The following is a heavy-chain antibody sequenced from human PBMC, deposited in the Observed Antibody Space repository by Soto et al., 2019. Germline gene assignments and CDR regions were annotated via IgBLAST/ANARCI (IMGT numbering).Heavy chain of an antibody. CDR2: IYYSGST. V-gene: IGHV4-59*08. CDR3: ARHYYYDSSGGNWFDP. J-gene: IGHJ5*02. D-gene: IGHD3-22*01. Sequence: SETLSLTCTVSGGSISSYYWSWIRQPPGKGLEWIGYIYYSGSTNYNPSLKSRVTISVDTSKNQFSLKLSSVTAADTAVYYCARHYYYDSSGGNWFDPWGQGTLVTV. CDR1: GGSISSYY.